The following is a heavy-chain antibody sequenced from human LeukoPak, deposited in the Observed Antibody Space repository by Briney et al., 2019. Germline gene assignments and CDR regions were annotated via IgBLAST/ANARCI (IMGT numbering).Heavy chain of an antibody. CDR1: GLTLSNVW. J-gene: IGHJ5*02. V-gene: IGHV3-21*01. D-gene: IGHD3-9*01. CDR2: ISSSSSYI. Sequence: GGSLRLSCAVSGLTLSNVWVNWVRQAPGKGLEWVSSISSSSSYIYYADSVKGRFTISRDNAKNSLYLQMNSLRAEDTAVYYCARGPVLRYFDRIWFDPWGQGTLVTVSS. CDR3: ARGPVLRYFDRIWFDP.